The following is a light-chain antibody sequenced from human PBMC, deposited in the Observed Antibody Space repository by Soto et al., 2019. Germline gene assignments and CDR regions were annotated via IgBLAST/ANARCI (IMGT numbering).Light chain of an antibody. Sequence: EIVLTQSPATLSVSPVERVTLSCRASQSVDINLAWYQQKPGQAPRLLIYGASTRATGIPARFSGSGSGTEFTLTISSLQSEDFAVYYCQQYNNWPPTITFGQGTRLEI. CDR2: GAS. CDR1: QSVDIN. J-gene: IGKJ5*01. CDR3: QQYNNWPPTIT. V-gene: IGKV3-15*01.